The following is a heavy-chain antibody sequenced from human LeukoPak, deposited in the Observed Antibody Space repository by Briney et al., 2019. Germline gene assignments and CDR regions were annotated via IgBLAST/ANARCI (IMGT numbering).Heavy chain of an antibody. CDR1: GYTFTSYG. CDR2: ISAYNGNT. V-gene: IGHV1-18*01. Sequence: ASVKVSCKASGYTFTSYGISWVRQAPGQGLEWMGWISAYNGNTNYAQKLQGRVTMTTDTSTSTAYMELSSLRSDDTAVYYCARVGCSSTSCYANYGMDVWGQGTTVTVSS. D-gene: IGHD2-2*01. CDR3: ARVGCSSTSCYANYGMDV. J-gene: IGHJ6*02.